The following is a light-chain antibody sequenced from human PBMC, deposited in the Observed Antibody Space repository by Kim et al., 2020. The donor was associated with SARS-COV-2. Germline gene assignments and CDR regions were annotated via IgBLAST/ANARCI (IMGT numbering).Light chain of an antibody. J-gene: IGLJ1*01. CDR3: CSYAGSSTYV. CDR1: SRDVGSYNL. Sequence: GQSITISCTGTSRDVGSYNLGAWYQQHPGKAPKLMIYEVSRRPSGVSNRFSGSKSGNTASLTISGLQAEDEADYYCCSYAGSSTYVFGTGTKVTVL. V-gene: IGLV2-23*02. CDR2: EVS.